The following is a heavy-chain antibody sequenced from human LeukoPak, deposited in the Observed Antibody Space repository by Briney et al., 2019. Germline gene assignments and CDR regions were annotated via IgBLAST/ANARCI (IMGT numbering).Heavy chain of an antibody. CDR3: ARLRDYDILTGSLYYFDY. V-gene: IGHV4-59*01. CDR2: IYYSGST. J-gene: IGHJ4*02. Sequence: SETLSLTCTVSGGSISSYYWSWIRQPPGEGLEWIGYIYYSGSTNYNPSLKSRVTISVDTSKNQFSLKLSFVTAADTAVYYCARLRDYDILTGSLYYFDYWGQGTLVTVSS. CDR1: GGSISSYY. D-gene: IGHD3-9*01.